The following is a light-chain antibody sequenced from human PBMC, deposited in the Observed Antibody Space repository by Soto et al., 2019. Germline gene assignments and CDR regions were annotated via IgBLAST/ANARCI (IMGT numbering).Light chain of an antibody. CDR3: QQYGGSPRIT. CDR1: QSISSW. V-gene: IGKV1-5*01. CDR2: GAS. Sequence: DIQMTQSPSTLSASVGDRVTITCRASQSISSWLAWYQQKPGKAPKLLIYGASNRATGIPDRFSGSGSGTDFTLIISRLEPEDVAIYYCQQYGGSPRITFGQGTRLEIK. J-gene: IGKJ5*01.